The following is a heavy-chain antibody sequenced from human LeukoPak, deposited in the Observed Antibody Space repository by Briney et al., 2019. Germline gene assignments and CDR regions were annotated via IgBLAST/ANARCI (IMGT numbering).Heavy chain of an antibody. J-gene: IGHJ4*02. CDR3: ARRVGARRGNFDY. CDR2: IYYSGST. Sequence: SETLSLTCTVSGGSISSYYWSWIRQPPGKGLEWIGYIYYSGSTNYNPSLESRVTISVDTSKNQFSLKLSSVTAADTAVYYCARRVGARRGNFDYWGQGTLVTVSS. CDR1: GGSISSYY. D-gene: IGHD1-26*01. V-gene: IGHV4-59*08.